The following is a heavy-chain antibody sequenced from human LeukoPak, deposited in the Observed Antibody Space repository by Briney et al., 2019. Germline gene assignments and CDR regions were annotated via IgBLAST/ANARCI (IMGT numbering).Heavy chain of an antibody. Sequence: SETLSLTCIVSGDSISSYYWSWIRQPPGKGLEWIGYTSHSGSTNYNPSLKSRVTISVDTSKNQFSLKLSSVTAADTAVYYCARSDGYKITYWGQGTLVTVSS. CDR3: ARSDGYKITY. CDR1: GDSISSYY. J-gene: IGHJ4*02. V-gene: IGHV4-59*01. D-gene: IGHD5-24*01. CDR2: TSHSGST.